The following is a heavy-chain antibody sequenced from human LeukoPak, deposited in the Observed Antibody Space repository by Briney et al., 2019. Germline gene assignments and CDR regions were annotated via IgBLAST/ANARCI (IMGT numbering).Heavy chain of an antibody. D-gene: IGHD3-3*01. CDR3: ARGEEVYYDFWSGYYFDY. CDR1: GFTASSNY. J-gene: IGHJ4*02. V-gene: IGHV3-53*01. Sequence: PGGSLRLSCAASGFTASSNYMSWVRQAPGKGLEWVSVIYSGGSTYYADSVKGRFTISRDNSKNTLYLQMNSLRAEDTAVYYCARGEEVYYDFWSGYYFDYWGQGTLVTVSS. CDR2: IYSGGST.